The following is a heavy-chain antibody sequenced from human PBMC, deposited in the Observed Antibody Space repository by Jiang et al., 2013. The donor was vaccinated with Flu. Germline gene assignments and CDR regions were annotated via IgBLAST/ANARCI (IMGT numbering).Heavy chain of an antibody. Sequence: PGGPVRLSCAASGFTFSTFSMTWVRQAPGKGLEXVSYISDSSTTXNYADSVKGRFTISRDNAKNSLFLQMDSLRAEDTALYYCARESSTDFFLDYWGQGTLVTVSS. CDR3: ARESSTDFFLDY. J-gene: IGHJ4*02. CDR1: GFTFSTFS. V-gene: IGHV3-48*04. CDR2: ISDSSTTX. D-gene: IGHD4-17*01.